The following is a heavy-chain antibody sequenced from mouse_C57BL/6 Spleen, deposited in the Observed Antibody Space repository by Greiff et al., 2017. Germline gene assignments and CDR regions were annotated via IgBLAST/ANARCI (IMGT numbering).Heavy chain of an antibody. D-gene: IGHD1-1*01. V-gene: IGHV1-52*01. CDR2: IDPSDSET. CDR1: GYTFTSYW. Sequence: QVQLQQPGAELVRPGSSVKLSCKASGYTFTSYWMHWVKQRPIQGLEWIGNIDPSDSETHYNQKFKDKATLTVDKSSSTAYMQLSSLTSEDSAVYYGARSLYGSSLYYFDYWGQGTTLTVSS. J-gene: IGHJ2*01. CDR3: ARSLYGSSLYYFDY.